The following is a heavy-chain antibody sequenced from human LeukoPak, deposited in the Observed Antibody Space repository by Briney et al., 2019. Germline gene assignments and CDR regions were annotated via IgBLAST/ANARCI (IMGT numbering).Heavy chain of an antibody. CDR2: ISGSGGST. V-gene: IGHV3-23*01. Sequence: GGSLRLSCAASGFTFSSYAMSWVRQAPGKGLEWVSAISGSGGSTYYADSVKGRFTISRDNSKNTLYLQMNSLRAEDTAVYYCAKDSGDIVVVVAATLSVLTHSESFDYWGQGTLVSVFS. D-gene: IGHD2-15*01. CDR3: AKDSGDIVVVVAATLSVLTHSESFDY. CDR1: GFTFSSYA. J-gene: IGHJ4*02.